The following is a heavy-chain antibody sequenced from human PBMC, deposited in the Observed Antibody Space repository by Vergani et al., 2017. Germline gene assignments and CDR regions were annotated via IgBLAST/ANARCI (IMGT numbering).Heavy chain of an antibody. J-gene: IGHJ6*03. CDR1: GGSISSYY. V-gene: IGHV4-59*06. CDR3: ARVVTPFDYYYYYMDV. D-gene: IGHD4-23*01. Sequence: QVQLQESGPGLVKPSETLSLTCTVSGGSISSYYWSWIRQHPGKGLAWIGYIYYSGSTYYNPSLKSRVTISVDTSKNQFSLKLSSVTAADTAVYYCARVVTPFDYYYYYMDVWGKGTTVTVSS. CDR2: IYYSGST.